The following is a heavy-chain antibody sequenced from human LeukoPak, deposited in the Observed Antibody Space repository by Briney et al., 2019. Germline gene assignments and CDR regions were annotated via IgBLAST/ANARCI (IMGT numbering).Heavy chain of an antibody. D-gene: IGHD7-27*01. CDR2: IYYSGST. J-gene: IGHJ4*02. V-gene: IGHV4-59*01. Sequence: SETLSLTCTVSGGSISSYYWSWIRQPPGKGLEWIGYIYYSGSTSYNPSLKSRVTISVDTSKNQFSLKLSSVTAADTAVYYCARVPWGSDGYYFDYWGQGTLVTVSS. CDR1: GGSISSYY. CDR3: ARVPWGSDGYYFDY.